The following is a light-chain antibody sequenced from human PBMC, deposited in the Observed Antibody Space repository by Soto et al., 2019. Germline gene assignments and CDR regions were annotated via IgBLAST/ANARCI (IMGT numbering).Light chain of an antibody. V-gene: IGKV3-15*01. CDR3: QQYSNWPRT. CDR1: QSISTN. CDR2: GAS. Sequence: EIVLTQSPGTLSLSPGERATLSCRASQSISTNLAWYQQKPGQAPRLLIYGASARATGVPARFSGSGSGTEFTLTITILQSEDFAVYFCQQYSNWPRTFGQGTKVDIK. J-gene: IGKJ1*01.